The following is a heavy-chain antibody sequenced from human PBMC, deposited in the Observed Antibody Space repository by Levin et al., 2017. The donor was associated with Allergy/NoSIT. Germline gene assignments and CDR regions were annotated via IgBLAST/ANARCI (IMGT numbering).Heavy chain of an antibody. V-gene: IGHV3-7*01. CDR3: ARDDGYSYGPAFDY. D-gene: IGHD5-18*01. J-gene: IGHJ4*02. CDR1: GFTFSSYW. Sequence: GGSLRLSCAASGFTFSSYWMSWVRKAPGKGLEWVANIKQDGSEKYYVDSVKGRFTISRDNAKNSLYLQMNSLRAEDTAVYYCARDDGYSYGPAFDYWGQGTLVTVSS. CDR2: IKQDGSEK.